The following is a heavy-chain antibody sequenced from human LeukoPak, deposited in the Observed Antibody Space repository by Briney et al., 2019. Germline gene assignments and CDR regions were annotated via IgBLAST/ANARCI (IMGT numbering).Heavy chain of an antibody. CDR1: GGSISSSSYY. D-gene: IGHD3-10*01. J-gene: IGHJ4*02. Sequence: SGTLSLTCTVSGGSISSSSYYWGWIRQPPGKGLEWIGSIYYSGSTYYNPSLKSRVTISVDTSKNQFSLKLSSVTAADTAVYYCARVHGSGSHFDYWGQGTLVTVSS. CDR3: ARVHGSGSHFDY. CDR2: IYYSGST. V-gene: IGHV4-39*07.